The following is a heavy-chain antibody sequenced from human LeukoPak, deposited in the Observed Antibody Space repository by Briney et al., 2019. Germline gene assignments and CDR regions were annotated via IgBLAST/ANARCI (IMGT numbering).Heavy chain of an antibody. V-gene: IGHV3-23*01. CDR2: ISGSGGST. Sequence: GGSLRLSCAASGFTFSSYAMSWVRQAPGKGLEWVSAISGSGGSTYYADSVKGRFTISRDNSKNTLYLQMNSLRAEDTAVYYCAKFLPTHIVVANYYFDYWGQGTMVTVSS. CDR3: AKFLPTHIVVANYYFDY. D-gene: IGHD2-21*01. CDR1: GFTFSSYA. J-gene: IGHJ4*03.